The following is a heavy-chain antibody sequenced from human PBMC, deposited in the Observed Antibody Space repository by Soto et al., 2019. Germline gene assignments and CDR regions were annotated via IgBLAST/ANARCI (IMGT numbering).Heavy chain of an antibody. CDR2: IKQDGSEK. D-gene: IGHD3-10*01. Sequence: GGSLRLSCAASGFTFSSYWMSWVRQAPGKGLEWVANIKQDGSEKYYVDSVKGRFTISRDNAKNSLYLQMNSLRAEDTAVDYCARDSDGKPCDYDYGMDVWGQGTTVTVSS. V-gene: IGHV3-7*01. J-gene: IGHJ6*02. CDR3: ARDSDGKPCDYDYGMDV. CDR1: GFTFSSYW.